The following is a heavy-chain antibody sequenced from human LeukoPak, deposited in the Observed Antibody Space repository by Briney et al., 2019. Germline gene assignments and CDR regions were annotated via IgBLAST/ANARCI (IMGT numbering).Heavy chain of an antibody. CDR3: ARGIRPASHDFLAPSFLFDY. J-gene: IGHJ4*02. D-gene: IGHD3-16*02. CDR2: ISSSGSTI. Sequence: PGGSLRLSCAASGFTFSDYYMSWIRQAPGKGLEWVSYISSSGSTIYYADSVKGRFTISRDNAKNSLYLQMNSLRAEDTAVYYCARGIRPASHDFLAPSFLFDYWGQGTLVTVSS. V-gene: IGHV3-11*04. CDR1: GFTFSDYY.